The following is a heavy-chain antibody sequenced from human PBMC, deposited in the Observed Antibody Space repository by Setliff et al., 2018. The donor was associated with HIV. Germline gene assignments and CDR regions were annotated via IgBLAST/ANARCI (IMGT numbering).Heavy chain of an antibody. CDR2: IFYSGST. CDR1: GGSISSGDYY. D-gene: IGHD3-22*01. CDR3: ARDGRDGSGYRTFDY. V-gene: IGHV4-30-4*08. J-gene: IGHJ4*02. Sequence: SETLSLTCTVSGGSISSGDYYWTWIRQPPGEGLEWIGYIFYSGSTYYNPSLKSRVTISVDTSKNQFTLKLISVTAADTALYYCARDGRDGSGYRTFDYWGRGTLVTVSS.